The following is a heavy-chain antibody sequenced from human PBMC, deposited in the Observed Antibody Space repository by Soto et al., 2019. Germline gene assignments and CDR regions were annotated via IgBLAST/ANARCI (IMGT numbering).Heavy chain of an antibody. J-gene: IGHJ4*02. CDR3: ARDRDGDMFSDY. Sequence: GGSLRLSCAASGFTFSSYSMNWVRQAPGKGLEWVSSISSSSSYIYYADSVKGRFTISRDNAKNSLYLQMNSLRAEDTAVYYCARDRDGDMFSDYWGQGTLVTVSS. V-gene: IGHV3-21*01. D-gene: IGHD3-10*02. CDR2: ISSSSSYI. CDR1: GFTFSSYS.